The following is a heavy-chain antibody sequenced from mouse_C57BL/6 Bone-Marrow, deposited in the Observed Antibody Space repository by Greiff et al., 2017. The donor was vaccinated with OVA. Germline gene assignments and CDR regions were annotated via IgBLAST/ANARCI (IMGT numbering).Heavy chain of an antibody. CDR3: ASGAEGRGFAY. V-gene: IGHV1-81*01. CDR1: GYTFTSYG. J-gene: IGHJ3*01. Sequence: VQLQQSGAELARPGASVKLSCKASGYTFTSYGISWVKQSTGQGLEWIGEIYPRSGNTYYNEKFKGKATLTADKSSSTAYMELRSLTSEDSAVYFCASGAEGRGFAYWGQGTLVTVSA. CDR2: IYPRSGNT.